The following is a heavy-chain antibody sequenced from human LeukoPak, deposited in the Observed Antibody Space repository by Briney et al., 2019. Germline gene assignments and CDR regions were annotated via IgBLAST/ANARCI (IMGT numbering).Heavy chain of an antibody. V-gene: IGHV3-30-3*01. CDR2: ISYDGSNK. CDR1: GFTFSSYA. Sequence: PGGSLRLSCAASGFTFSSYAMHWVRQAPGKGLEWVAVISYDGSNKYYADSVKGRFTISRDNSKNTLYLQMNSLRAEDTAVYYCARDFVVRGVIITTTLDYWGQGTLVTVSS. D-gene: IGHD3-10*01. J-gene: IGHJ4*02. CDR3: ARDFVVRGVIITTTLDY.